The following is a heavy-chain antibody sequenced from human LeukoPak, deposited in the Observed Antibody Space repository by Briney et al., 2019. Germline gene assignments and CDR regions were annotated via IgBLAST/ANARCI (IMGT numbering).Heavy chain of an antibody. J-gene: IGHJ4*02. Sequence: GGSLRLACAASGFTFSSYSMNWVRQAPGKGLEWVSSISSSSYIYYADSVKGRFTISRDNAKNSLYLQMNSLRAEDTAVYYCARGRGCSSTICYSDYWGQGTLVTVSS. V-gene: IGHV3-21*01. CDR1: GFTFSSYS. CDR3: ARGRGCSSTICYSDY. CDR2: ISSSSYI. D-gene: IGHD2-2*02.